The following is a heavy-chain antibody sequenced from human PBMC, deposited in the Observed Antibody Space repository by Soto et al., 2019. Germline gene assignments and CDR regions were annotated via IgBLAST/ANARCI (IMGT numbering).Heavy chain of an antibody. J-gene: IGHJ5*02. CDR1: GGSISSYY. V-gene: IGHV4-59*01. Sequence: SETLSLTCTVSGGSISSYYWSWIRQPPGKGLEWIGYIYDSGSTNYNPSLKSRVTISVHTSKNQFSLKLSSVTAADTAVYYCAREPPYCSSTSCYYRFDPWGQGTLVTVSS. CDR2: IYDSGST. D-gene: IGHD2-2*01. CDR3: AREPPYCSSTSCYYRFDP.